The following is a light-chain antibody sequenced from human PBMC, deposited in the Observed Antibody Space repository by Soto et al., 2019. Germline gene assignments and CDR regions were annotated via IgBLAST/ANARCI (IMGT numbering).Light chain of an antibody. J-gene: IGKJ1*01. CDR1: QAMRSA. CDR2: AAS. Sequence: AIQLTQSPSSLSASVGDRVTITCRASQAMRSALGWYQQKAGKGPKLLIYAASTLQSGGPSRFSGSGFGTDFSLTIRRLQPEDFATYYCLLDFGYFWAFGQGTKVDIK. CDR3: LLDFGYFWA. V-gene: IGKV1-6*01.